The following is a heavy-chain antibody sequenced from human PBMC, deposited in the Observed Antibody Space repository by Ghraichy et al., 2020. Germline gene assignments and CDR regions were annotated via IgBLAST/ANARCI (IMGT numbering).Heavy chain of an antibody. CDR3: AKRGPIVGSTYFDY. V-gene: IGHV3-23*01. Sequence: LTCAASGFTFSSYAMSWVRQAPGKGLEWVSAISDSGGSTFYADSVKGRFTISRDNSKNTLYLQMNSLRAEDTAVYYCAKRGPIVGSTYFDYWGQGALVTVSS. CDR2: ISDSGGST. J-gene: IGHJ4*02. CDR1: GFTFSSYA. D-gene: IGHD2-21*01.